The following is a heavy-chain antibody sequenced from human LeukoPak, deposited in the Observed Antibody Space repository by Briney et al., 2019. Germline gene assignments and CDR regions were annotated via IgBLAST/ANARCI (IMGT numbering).Heavy chain of an antibody. D-gene: IGHD2-2*01. V-gene: IGHV7-4-1*02. J-gene: IGHJ3*02. CDR3: ARLFVVVPAAVNHDAFDI. CDR2: INTNTGNP. CDR1: GYTFTSYG. Sequence: ASVKVSCKASGYTFTSYGISWVRQAPGQGLEWMGWINTNTGNPTYAQGFTGRFVFSLDTSVSTAYLQISSLKAEDTAVYYCARLFVVVPAAVNHDAFDIWGQGTMVTVSS.